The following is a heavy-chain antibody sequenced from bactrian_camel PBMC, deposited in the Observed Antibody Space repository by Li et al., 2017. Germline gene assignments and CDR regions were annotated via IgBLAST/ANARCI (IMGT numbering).Heavy chain of an antibody. J-gene: IGHJ4*01. CDR1: GDTDSNYC. V-gene: IGHV3S26*01. Sequence: HVQLVESGGDSVQAGGSLRLSCAISGDTDSNYCMAWVRQAPGKEREGVAAIELDGTTSVSDFVKGRFTISKDKATNTLYLQMNSLKPEDTAMYYCAAEPRLCRWLLLQAKNFNLWGQGTQVTVS. CDR3: AAEPRLCRWLLLQAKNFNL. D-gene: IGHD2*01. CDR2: IELDGTT.